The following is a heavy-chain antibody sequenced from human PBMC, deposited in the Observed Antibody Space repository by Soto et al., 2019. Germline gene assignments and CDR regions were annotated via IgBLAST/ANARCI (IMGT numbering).Heavy chain of an antibody. CDR3: ARCLFLSVTSADHDDFDI. CDR2: MNPNSGNT. J-gene: IGHJ3*02. D-gene: IGHD4-4*01. CDR1: GYTFTSYD. V-gene: IGHV1-8*01. Sequence: ASVKVSCMASGYTFTSYDINWVRQAPGQGLEWMGWMNPNSGNTGYAQKFQGRVTMSRNTSISRGYMELNSLRSEDTAAYYCARCLFLSVTSADHDDFDIWGQGKMVTVSS.